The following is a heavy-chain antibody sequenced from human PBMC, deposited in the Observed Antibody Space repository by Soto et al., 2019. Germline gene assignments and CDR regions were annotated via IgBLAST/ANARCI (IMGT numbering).Heavy chain of an antibody. CDR3: AKRGPLGFCASTSCYAFDY. J-gene: IGHJ4*02. D-gene: IGHD2-2*01. V-gene: IGHV3-23*01. CDR1: GFTFAGYA. CDR2: ISGSGANT. Sequence: ESLRLSGAASGFTFAGYAMTWVRQPAGKGLEWVSSISGSGANTYYADSVKGRFTVSRDNSENTLYLQMNSLRVEDTAIYYCAKRGPLGFCASTSCYAFDYWGPGALVTVSS.